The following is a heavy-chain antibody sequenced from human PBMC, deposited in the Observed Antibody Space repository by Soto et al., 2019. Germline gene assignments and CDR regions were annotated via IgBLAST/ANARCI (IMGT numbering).Heavy chain of an antibody. CDR1: GGSISSGGYY. CDR3: ARVYYYDMGGAPGAFDI. Sequence: PSETLSLTCTVSGGSISSGGYYWSWIRQHPGKGLEWIGYIYYSGSTYYNPSLKSRVTISVDTSKNQFSLKLSSVTAAGTAVYYCARVYYYDMGGAPGAFDIWGQGTMVTVSS. V-gene: IGHV4-31*03. D-gene: IGHD3-22*01. J-gene: IGHJ3*02. CDR2: IYYSGST.